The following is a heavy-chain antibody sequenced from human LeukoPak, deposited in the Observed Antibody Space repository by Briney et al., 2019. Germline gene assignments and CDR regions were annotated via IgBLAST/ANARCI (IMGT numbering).Heavy chain of an antibody. CDR1: GGSISSVGYY. D-gene: IGHD6-19*01. J-gene: IGHJ4*02. V-gene: IGHV4-31*03. CDR3: ARFNRNSSGWIDY. Sequence: SETLSLTCTVSGGSISSVGYYWSWIRQLPGKGLEWIGYISYRGVTSYNPSLQSRVAISRDTSKNLFYLELTSVTAADTAVYYCARFNRNSSGWIDYWGQGTLVTVSS. CDR2: ISYRGVT.